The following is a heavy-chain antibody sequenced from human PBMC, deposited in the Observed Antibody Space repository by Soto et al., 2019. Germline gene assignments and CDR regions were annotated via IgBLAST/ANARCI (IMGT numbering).Heavy chain of an antibody. J-gene: IGHJ5*01. D-gene: IGHD3-9*01. CDR3: ARGRTGNPHFDS. V-gene: IGHV4-31*03. Sequence: PSETLSLTCTVSGGSISSGGYYWSWIRQHPGKGLEWIGYIYYSGSTYYNPSLKSRVTISVDTSKNQFSLKLSSVTAADTAVYYCARGRTGNPHFDSWGQGILVTVSS. CDR2: IYYSGST. CDR1: GGSISSGGYY.